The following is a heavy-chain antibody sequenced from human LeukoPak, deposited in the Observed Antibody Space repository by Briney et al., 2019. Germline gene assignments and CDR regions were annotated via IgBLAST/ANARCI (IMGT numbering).Heavy chain of an antibody. J-gene: IGHJ4*02. D-gene: IGHD3-22*01. CDR1: GGSFSGYY. V-gene: IGHV4-34*01. CDR3: ARGGAVKYYYDSSGYQVDY. Sequence: KFSETVSLTCAVYGGSFSGYYWSWIRQPPGKGLEWIGEINHSGSTNYNPSLKSRVTISVDTSKNQFSLKLSSVTAADTAVYYCARGGAVKYYYDSSGYQVDYWGQGTLVTVSS. CDR2: INHSGST.